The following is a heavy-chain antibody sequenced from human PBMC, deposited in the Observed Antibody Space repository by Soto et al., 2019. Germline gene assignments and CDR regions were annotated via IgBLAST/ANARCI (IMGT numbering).Heavy chain of an antibody. CDR3: ASQRAAGFSV. D-gene: IGHD6-13*01. J-gene: IGHJ6*02. Sequence: SQTLSLTCAISGDSVSSNSAAWNWIRKSASRGLEWLGRTYYRSKWYNDYAVSVKSRITINPDTSKNQFSLQLNSVTPEDTAVYYCASQRAAGFSVWGQGTTVTVSS. CDR1: GDSVSSNSAA. CDR2: TYYRSKWYN. V-gene: IGHV6-1*01.